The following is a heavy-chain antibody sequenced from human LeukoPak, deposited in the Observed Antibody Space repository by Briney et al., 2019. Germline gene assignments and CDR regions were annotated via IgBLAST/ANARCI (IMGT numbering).Heavy chain of an antibody. V-gene: IGHV1-69*04. CDR2: IIPILGIA. CDR1: GGTFSSYA. J-gene: IGHJ4*02. Sequence: SVKVSCKASGGTFSSYAISWVRQAPGQGLEWMGRIIPILGIANYAQKFQGRVTITADKSTSTAYMELSSLRSEDSAVYYCAREWERGLDYWGQGTLVTVSS. D-gene: IGHD1-1*01. CDR3: AREWERGLDY.